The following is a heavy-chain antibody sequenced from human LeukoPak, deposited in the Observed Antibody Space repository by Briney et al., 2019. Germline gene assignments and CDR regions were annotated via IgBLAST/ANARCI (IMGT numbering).Heavy chain of an antibody. CDR3: ARETVSKSAAAGSGNWFDP. J-gene: IGHJ5*02. Sequence: SETLSLTCTVSGGSISSSTYYWGWIRQPPGKGLEWIGTIYYSGSTYYNPSLKSRVTISVDTSKNQFSLKLSSVTAADTAVYYCARETVSKSAAAGSGNWFDPWGQGTLVTVSS. V-gene: IGHV4-39*07. CDR1: GGSISSSTYY. D-gene: IGHD6-13*01. CDR2: IYYSGST.